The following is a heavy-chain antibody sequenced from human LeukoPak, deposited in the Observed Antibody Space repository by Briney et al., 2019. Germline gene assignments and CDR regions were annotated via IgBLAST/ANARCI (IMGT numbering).Heavy chain of an antibody. CDR3: AKLLSNSGRFLY. V-gene: IGHV3-23*01. CDR2: ISGRDGST. CDR1: GFSFSSYA. D-gene: IGHD4-23*01. J-gene: IGHJ4*02. Sequence: PGGSLRLSCAASGFSFSSYAMSWVRQAPGKGLEWVSNISGRDGSTYYADSVKGRFTISRDNSKNTLYLQMNSLRAEDTAVYYCAKLLSNSGRFLYWGQGTLVTVSS.